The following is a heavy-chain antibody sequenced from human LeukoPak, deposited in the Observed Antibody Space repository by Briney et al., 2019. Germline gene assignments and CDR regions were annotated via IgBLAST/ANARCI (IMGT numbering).Heavy chain of an antibody. D-gene: IGHD3-22*01. J-gene: IGHJ4*02. CDR3: ARDVPYYDSSGYYSNPYSTDY. CDR1: GYTFTSYG. Sequence: ASVTVSCKASGYTFTSYGISWVRQAPGQGLEWMGWISAYNGNTNYAQKLQGRVTMTTDTSTSTAYMELRSLRSDDTAVYYCARDVPYYDSSGYYSNPYSTDYWGQGTLVTVSS. CDR2: ISAYNGNT. V-gene: IGHV1-18*01.